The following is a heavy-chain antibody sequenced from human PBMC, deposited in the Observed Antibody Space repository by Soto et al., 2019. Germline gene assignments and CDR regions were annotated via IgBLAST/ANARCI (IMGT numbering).Heavy chain of an antibody. V-gene: IGHV1-18*01. Sequence: QVQLVQSGTEEKKAGSSVRVSCKTSGYTFTTFGISWIRQAPGQGPEWFGWISVDNGETNYAKKAQGRVTVTTDTLTTTAYLELRSLRPDDTAVYYCARVYCGGDCFSGGDFDYWGQGTLVTVSP. D-gene: IGHD2-21*01. CDR1: GYTFTTFG. CDR2: ISVDNGET. J-gene: IGHJ4*02. CDR3: ARVYCGGDCFSGGDFDY.